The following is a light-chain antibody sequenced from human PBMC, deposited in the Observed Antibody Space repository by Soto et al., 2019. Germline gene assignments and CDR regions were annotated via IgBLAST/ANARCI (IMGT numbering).Light chain of an antibody. CDR3: SSYTSSSTYV. CDR2: DVS. J-gene: IGLJ1*01. Sequence: QSVRTQPASGSGAPGQAITISCTGTSSDVGGYNYVSWYQQHPGKAPKLMMYDVSNRPSGVSNRFSGSKSGNTASLTISGLQAEDEADYYCSSYTSSSTYVFGTGTKVTVL. V-gene: IGLV2-14*01. CDR1: SSDVGGYNY.